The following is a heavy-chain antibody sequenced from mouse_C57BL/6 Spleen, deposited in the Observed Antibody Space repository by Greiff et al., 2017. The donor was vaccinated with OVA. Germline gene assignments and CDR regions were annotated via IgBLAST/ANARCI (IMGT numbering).Heavy chain of an antibody. V-gene: IGHV1-59*01. D-gene: IGHD1-1*01. CDR3: ARRATVVATPSYWYFDV. CDR2: IDPSDSYT. CDR1: GYTFTSYW. Sequence: QVQLQQPGAELVRPGTSVKLSCKASGYTFTSYWMHWVKQRPGQGLEWIGVIDPSDSYTNYNQKFKGKATLTVDTSSSTAYMQLSSLTSEDSAVYYCARRATVVATPSYWYFDVWGTGTTVTVSS. J-gene: IGHJ1*03.